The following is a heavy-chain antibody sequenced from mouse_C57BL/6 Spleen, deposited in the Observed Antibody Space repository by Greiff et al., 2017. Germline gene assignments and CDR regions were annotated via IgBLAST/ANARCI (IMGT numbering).Heavy chain of an antibody. D-gene: IGHD4-1*01. V-gene: IGHV1-55*01. Sequence: QVQLQQSGAELVKPGASVKMSCKASGYTFTDYCITWVKQSPGQGLEWIGVINPRCGSTNYNEKFKSKATLTVDTSSSTAYMQLSRLTSEDSAVYYCAKVAGTGGYFGGWGTGTTVTVSA. CDR3: AKVAGTGGYFGG. CDR2: INPRCGST. CDR1: GYTFTDYC. J-gene: IGHJ1*03.